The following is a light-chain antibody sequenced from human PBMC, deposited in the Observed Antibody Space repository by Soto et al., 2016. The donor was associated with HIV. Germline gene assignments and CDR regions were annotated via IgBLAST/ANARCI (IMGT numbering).Light chain of an antibody. J-gene: IGKJ4*01. CDR3: QQYNDYSPLT. CDR1: QTISQW. CDR2: KAS. V-gene: IGKV1-5*03. Sequence: DIQMTQSPSTLSASVGDRVTITCRASQTISQWLAWYQQKPGKAPKLLIYKASNLESGVPSRFSGSGSGTEFTLTISSLQPDDFATYYCQQYNDYSPLTFGGGTKVEI.